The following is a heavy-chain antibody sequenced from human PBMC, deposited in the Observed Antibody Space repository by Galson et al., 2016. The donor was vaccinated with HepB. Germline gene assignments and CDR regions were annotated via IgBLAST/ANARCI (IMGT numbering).Heavy chain of an antibody. V-gene: IGHV3-30*04. Sequence: SLRLSCAASGFSFNSYPMHWVRQAPGKGLEWVAIISHDGSDIYYADSVRGRFTVSRDNSESTLFLQMNSLGADDTAVYYCARVGMEISLDGLLYWGNGTLVTVSS. CDR1: GFSFNSYP. CDR3: ARVGMEISLDGLLY. D-gene: IGHD1-26*01. CDR2: ISHDGSDI. J-gene: IGHJ4*01.